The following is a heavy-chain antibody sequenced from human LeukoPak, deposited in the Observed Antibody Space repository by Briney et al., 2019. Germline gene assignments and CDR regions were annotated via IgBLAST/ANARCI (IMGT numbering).Heavy chain of an antibody. CDR1: GGTLSSYA. Sequence: ASVKVSCKASGGTLSSYAISWVRQAPGQGLEWMGGIIPIFGTANYAQKFQGRVTITADESTSTAYMELSSLRSEDTAVYYCARADDYGDPSDYWGQGTLVTVSS. CDR3: ARADDYGDPSDY. CDR2: IIPIFGTA. D-gene: IGHD4-17*01. V-gene: IGHV1-69*13. J-gene: IGHJ4*02.